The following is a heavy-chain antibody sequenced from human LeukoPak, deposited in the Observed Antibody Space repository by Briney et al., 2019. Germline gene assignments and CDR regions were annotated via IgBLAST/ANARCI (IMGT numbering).Heavy chain of an antibody. CDR2: INPSGGST. V-gene: IGHV1-46*01. Sequence: ASVKVSCKASGYTFTSYYMHWVRQAPGQGLEWMGIINPSGGSTSYAQKFQGRVTVTRDMSTSTVYMELSSLRSEDTAVYYCAREPFADYDSSGYLPSPFDYWGRGTLVTVSS. J-gene: IGHJ4*02. D-gene: IGHD3-22*01. CDR1: GYTFTSYY. CDR3: AREPFADYDSSGYLPSPFDY.